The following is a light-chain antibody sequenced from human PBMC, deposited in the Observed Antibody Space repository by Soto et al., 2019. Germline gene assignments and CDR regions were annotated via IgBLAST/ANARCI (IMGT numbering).Light chain of an antibody. CDR2: DVN. V-gene: IGLV2-14*03. CDR3: SSFTTGVNYV. CDR1: SSDVGAYNF. J-gene: IGLJ1*01. Sequence: QSALTQPASVSGSPGQSITISCTGTSSDVGAYNFVSWYQQHPGKAPKLIIYDVNNRPSEVSNRFSGSKSGNTASLTISGLQAEDEGDYYCSSFTTGVNYVCGIGTKVTVL.